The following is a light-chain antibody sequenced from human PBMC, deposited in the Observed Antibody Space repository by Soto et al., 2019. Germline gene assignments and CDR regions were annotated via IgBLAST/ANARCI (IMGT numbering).Light chain of an antibody. V-gene: IGKV3-11*01. Sequence: DIVLTQSPATLALSPGERATLSCRASQTVGIYLAWYQHKPGQAPRLLIYDASIRATGNPARFSGSGSGTDFTLTISSLEPEDFAVYYCQQRAGWPPLSFGGGSKVQIK. CDR2: DAS. CDR3: QQRAGWPPLS. CDR1: QTVGIY. J-gene: IGKJ4*01.